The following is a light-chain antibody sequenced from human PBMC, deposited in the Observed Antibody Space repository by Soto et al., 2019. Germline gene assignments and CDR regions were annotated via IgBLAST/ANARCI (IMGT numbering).Light chain of an antibody. Sequence: QAVVTQPPSVPGAPGQRVTISCTGNSSNIGAGYDVHWYQHLPGTAPKLLICGNINRPSGVPDRFSGSKSGTSASLAITGLQAEDEADYYCQSYDNSLGGYVFGTGTKVTVL. CDR3: QSYDNSLGGYV. CDR2: GNI. CDR1: SSNIGAGYD. J-gene: IGLJ1*01. V-gene: IGLV1-40*01.